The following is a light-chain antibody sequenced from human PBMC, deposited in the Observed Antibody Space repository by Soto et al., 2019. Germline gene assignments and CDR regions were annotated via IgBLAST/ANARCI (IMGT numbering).Light chain of an antibody. J-gene: IGLJ2*01. Sequence: QSVLTQPPSASGSPGQSVTISCTGTSSDVGGYHYVSWYQQHPGKAPKLMIYEVSKRPSGVPDRFSGYKSGNTASLTVSGLQDEDEADYYCSSYAGSNNLVVFGGGTKVTVL. CDR2: EVS. V-gene: IGLV2-8*01. CDR1: SSDVGGYHY. CDR3: SSYAGSNNLVV.